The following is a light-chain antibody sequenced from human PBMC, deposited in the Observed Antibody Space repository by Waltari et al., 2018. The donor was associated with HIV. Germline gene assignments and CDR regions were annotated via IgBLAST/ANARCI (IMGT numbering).Light chain of an antibody. J-gene: IGLJ3*02. CDR3: QSYDSGLSVV. Sequence: QSVLTQPPSVSGAPGQRVTISCTGNSSNIGAGFDVHWYQQVPETAPKLLIYGDTNRPSGVPARCSGSKSGTSAALAITGLQAEDEADYYCQSYDSGLSVVFGGGTKLTVL. CDR1: SSNIGAGFD. CDR2: GDT. V-gene: IGLV1-40*01.